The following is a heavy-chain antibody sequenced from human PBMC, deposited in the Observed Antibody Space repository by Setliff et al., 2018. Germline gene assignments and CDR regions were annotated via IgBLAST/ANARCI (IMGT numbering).Heavy chain of an antibody. J-gene: IGHJ3*02. CDR2: VFYSGSI. Sequence: PSETLSLTCNVSGSSISTYHWSWIRQPPGKRLEWIGNVFYSGSIYYNPSLKSRVTISADTSKNEFSLKLSSVTAADTAVYYCARCSGSYDAFDIWGQGTMVTVSS. CDR3: ARCSGSYDAFDI. D-gene: IGHD1-26*01. V-gene: IGHV4-59*12. CDR1: GSSISTYH.